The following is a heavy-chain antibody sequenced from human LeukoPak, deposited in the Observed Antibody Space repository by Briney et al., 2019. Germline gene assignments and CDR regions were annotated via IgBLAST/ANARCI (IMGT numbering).Heavy chain of an antibody. V-gene: IGHV4-39*01. CDR3: ASPLGYGDPGGDAFDI. CDR2: IYYSGST. D-gene: IGHD4-17*01. Sequence: SETLSLTCTVSGGSISSSSYYWGWIRQPPGKGLEWIGSIYYSGSTYYNPSLKSRVTISVDTSKNQFSLKLSSVTAADTAMYYCASPLGYGDPGGDAFDIWGRGTMVTVSS. CDR1: GGSISSSSYY. J-gene: IGHJ3*02.